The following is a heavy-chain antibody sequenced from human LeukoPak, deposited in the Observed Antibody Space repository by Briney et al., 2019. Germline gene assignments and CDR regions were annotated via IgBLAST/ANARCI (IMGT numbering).Heavy chain of an antibody. J-gene: IGHJ4*02. Sequence: GGSLRLSCAASGFNFSNYEMNWVRQAPGKGLERVSYISNSGITIDYVDSVKGRFTISRDNVKNSLYLQMSSLRAEDTAVYYCEATDHWGQGTLVTVSS. V-gene: IGHV3-48*03. CDR2: ISNSGITI. CDR3: EATDH. CDR1: GFNFSNYE.